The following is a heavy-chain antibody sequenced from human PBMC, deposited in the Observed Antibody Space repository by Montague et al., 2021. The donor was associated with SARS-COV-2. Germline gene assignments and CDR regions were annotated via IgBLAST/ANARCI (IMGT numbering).Heavy chain of an antibody. J-gene: IGHJ6*02. CDR1: GGSISSYY. Sequence: SETLSPTCTVSGGSISSYYWSWIRQPPGRGLQWIGYISYSGSTNYNPSLKSRVTISVDTSKTHFTLMLSPVTAAATAVYYCANFRRTQLLFGTLYYGMDVWGQGTTVTVSS. D-gene: IGHD2-2*01. CDR3: ANFRRTQLLFGTLYYGMDV. V-gene: IGHV4-59*01. CDR2: ISYSGST.